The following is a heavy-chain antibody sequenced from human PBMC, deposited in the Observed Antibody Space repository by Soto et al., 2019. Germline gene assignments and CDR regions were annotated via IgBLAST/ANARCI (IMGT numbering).Heavy chain of an antibody. CDR3: AKGSSASRPYYFDY. V-gene: IGHV3-23*01. CDR2: ITDSGGST. Sequence: EVQLLESGGGLVQPGGSLRLSCAASGFTFSTYAMIWVRRAPGQGLEWVSAITDSGGSTYYADSVKGRFTISRDNSKNTLYVQMNSLRADDTAVYYCAKGSSASRPYYFDYWGQGTLVTVSS. J-gene: IGHJ4*02. CDR1: GFTFSTYA. D-gene: IGHD3-22*01.